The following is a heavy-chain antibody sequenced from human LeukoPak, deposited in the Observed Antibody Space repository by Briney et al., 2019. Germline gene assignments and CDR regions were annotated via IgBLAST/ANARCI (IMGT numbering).Heavy chain of an antibody. J-gene: IGHJ6*02. V-gene: IGHV3-48*01. CDR1: GFTFSSYS. Sequence: GGSLRLSCAASGFTFSSYSMNWVRQAPGKGLEWVSYISSSSSTIYYAYSVKGRFTISRDNAKNSLYLQMNSLRAEDTAVYYCARVAFGGRAAAGTYYYYGMDVWGQGTTVTVSS. CDR2: ISSSSSTI. CDR3: ARVAFGGRAAAGTYYYYGMDV. D-gene: IGHD6-13*01.